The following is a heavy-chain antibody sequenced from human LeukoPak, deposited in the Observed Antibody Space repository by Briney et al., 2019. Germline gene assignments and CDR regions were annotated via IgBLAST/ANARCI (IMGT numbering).Heavy chain of an antibody. J-gene: IGHJ4*02. CDR1: GGSFSGYY. D-gene: IGHD5-18*01. CDR2: INHSGST. V-gene: IGHV4-34*01. Sequence: SETLSLICAVYGGSFSGYYWSWIRQPPGKGLEWIGEINHSGSTNYNPSLKSRVTISVDTSKNQFSLKLSSVTAADTAVYYCAREAVDTAMDYFDYWGQGTLVTVSS. CDR3: AREAVDTAMDYFDY.